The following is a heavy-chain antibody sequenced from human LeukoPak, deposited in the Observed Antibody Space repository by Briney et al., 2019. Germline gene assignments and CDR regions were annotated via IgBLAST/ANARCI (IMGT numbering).Heavy chain of an antibody. CDR1: GFTFSSYA. Sequence: PGGSLRLSCAASGFTFSSYAMSWVRQTPGKGLEWVAAISGSGGSTYYADSVKGRFTISRDNSKNTLYLQMNSLRAEDTAVYYCAKATQLLRVSWFDPWGQGTLVTVSS. CDR2: ISGSGGST. D-gene: IGHD2-2*01. V-gene: IGHV3-23*01. J-gene: IGHJ5*02. CDR3: AKATQLLRVSWFDP.